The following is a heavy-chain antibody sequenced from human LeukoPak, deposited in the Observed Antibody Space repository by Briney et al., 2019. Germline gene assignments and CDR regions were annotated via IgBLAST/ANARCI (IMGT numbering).Heavy chain of an antibody. J-gene: IGHJ3*02. D-gene: IGHD3-10*01. V-gene: IGHV3-30*02. Sequence: TGGSLRLSCAASGFTFSSYGMHWVRQAPGKGLEWVAFIRYDGSNKYYADSVKGRFTISRDNSKNTLYLQMNSLRAEDTAVYYCAKDRGARPAFDIWGQGTMVTVSS. CDR1: GFTFSSYG. CDR3: AKDRGARPAFDI. CDR2: IRYDGSNK.